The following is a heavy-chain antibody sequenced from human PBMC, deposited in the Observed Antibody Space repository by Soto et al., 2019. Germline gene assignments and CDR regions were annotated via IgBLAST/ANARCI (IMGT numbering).Heavy chain of an antibody. CDR3: AKAGIGYCSSSSCLYYFDS. CDR1: GFTFNNHA. D-gene: IGHD2-2*03. CDR2: VSGSADST. J-gene: IGHJ4*02. Sequence: PGESLKISCAASGFTFNNHAMNWVRQAPGKGLEWVSTVSGSADSTYYANSVKGRFTISRDNSKNMVYLQMNSLRADDTAIYYCAKAGIGYCSSSSCLYYFDSWGQGTLVTVSS. V-gene: IGHV3-23*01.